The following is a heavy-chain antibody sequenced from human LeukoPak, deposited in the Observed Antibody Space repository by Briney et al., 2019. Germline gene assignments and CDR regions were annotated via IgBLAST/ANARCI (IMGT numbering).Heavy chain of an antibody. CDR2: IKQDGSEK. D-gene: IGHD5-12*01. Sequence: GGSLRLSCAASGFTSTTYWMTWVRQAPGKGLEWVANIKQDGSEKYYVDSVKGRFTISRDNAKNSLYLQMNSLRAEDTALYYCARAGGSDAFDIWGQGTMVTVSS. CDR3: ARAGGSDAFDI. J-gene: IGHJ3*02. CDR1: GFTSTTYW. V-gene: IGHV3-7*03.